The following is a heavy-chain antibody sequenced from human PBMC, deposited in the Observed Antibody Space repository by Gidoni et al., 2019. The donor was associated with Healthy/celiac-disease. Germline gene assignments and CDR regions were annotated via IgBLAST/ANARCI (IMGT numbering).Heavy chain of an antibody. CDR2: IYSSGST. Sequence: QVQLQESGPGLVKPSETLSLTCTVSGGSISSYYWSWIRQPPGKGLEWIGYIYSSGSTNYTPSLRSRITISVDTSKNQFSLKLSSVTAADTAVYYCARDRIQDDYVWGSYRDHDAFDIWGQGTMVTVSS. D-gene: IGHD3-16*02. CDR3: ARDRIQDDYVWGSYRDHDAFDI. V-gene: IGHV4-59*01. CDR1: GGSISSYY. J-gene: IGHJ3*02.